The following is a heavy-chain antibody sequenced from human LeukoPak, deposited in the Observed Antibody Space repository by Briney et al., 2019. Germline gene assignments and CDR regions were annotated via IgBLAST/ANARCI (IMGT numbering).Heavy chain of an antibody. CDR1: VGSISSYY. CDR2: IYYSGST. V-gene: IGHV4-59*01. Sequence: PSETLSLTCTVSVGSISSYYWTWIRQPPGEGLEWLGYIYYSGSTSYNPSLQSRVTISIDPSKNQFSLILSSVTAADTAVYYCASERIAVAGFDYWGQGALVTVSS. D-gene: IGHD6-19*01. CDR3: ASERIAVAGFDY. J-gene: IGHJ4*02.